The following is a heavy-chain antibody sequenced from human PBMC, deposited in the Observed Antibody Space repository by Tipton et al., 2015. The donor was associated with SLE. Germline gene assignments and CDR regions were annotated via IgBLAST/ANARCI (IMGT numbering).Heavy chain of an antibody. V-gene: IGHV4-59*01. Sequence: LSLTCTVSGGSISSYYWSWIRQPPGKGLEWIGYIYYSGSTNYNPSLKSRVTISVDTSKNQFSLKLSSVTAADTAVYYCARPIAAAGPDDAFDIWGQGTMVTVSS. CDR3: ARPIAAAGPDDAFDI. J-gene: IGHJ3*02. CDR1: GGSISSYY. CDR2: IYYSGST. D-gene: IGHD6-13*01.